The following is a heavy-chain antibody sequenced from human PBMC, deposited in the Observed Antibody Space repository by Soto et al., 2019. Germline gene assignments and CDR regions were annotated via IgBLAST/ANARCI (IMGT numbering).Heavy chain of an antibody. CDR3: ARRDCFSSICYFKY. J-gene: IGHJ4*02. V-gene: IGHV1-46*01. CDR2: INPSGATT. CDR1: GYTFTSYY. Sequence: QVSLVQSGAEVKKPGASVKVSCKASGYTFTSYYVHWVRQAPGKGLEWMGIINPSGATTTYAKNFHARVAMTMDTSTSTVYMELSSLRSEDTSVYYCARRDCFSSICYFKYWGQGTLVTVSS. D-gene: IGHD2-2*01.